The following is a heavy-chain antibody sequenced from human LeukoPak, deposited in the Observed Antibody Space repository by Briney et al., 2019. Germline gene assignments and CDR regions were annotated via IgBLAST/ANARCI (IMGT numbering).Heavy chain of an antibody. Sequence: SETLSLTCTVSGGSISSYYWNWIRQPPGKGLEWIGYIYYSGSTNYNPSLTSRVTISVDTSKNQFSLKLSSVTAADSAVYYCARASPRTRGFHFDYWGQGTLVTVSS. J-gene: IGHJ4*02. CDR1: GGSISSYY. V-gene: IGHV4-59*01. CDR2: IYYSGST. D-gene: IGHD2-2*01. CDR3: ARASPRTRGFHFDY.